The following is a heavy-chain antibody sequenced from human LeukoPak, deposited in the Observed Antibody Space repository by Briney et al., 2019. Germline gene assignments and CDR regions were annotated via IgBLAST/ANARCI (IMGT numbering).Heavy chain of an antibody. J-gene: IGHJ4*02. D-gene: IGHD5-12*01. CDR1: EYTLTGYY. CDR2: INPNSGDT. Sequence: GASARVSCKASEYTLTGYYMHWLRQAPGQGLEWMGWINPNSGDTNYAQKFQGRVTMTRDTSISTAYMELSRLTSDDTAVYYCAKNPYEYYFDYWGQGTLVTVSS. V-gene: IGHV1-2*02. CDR3: AKNPYEYYFDY.